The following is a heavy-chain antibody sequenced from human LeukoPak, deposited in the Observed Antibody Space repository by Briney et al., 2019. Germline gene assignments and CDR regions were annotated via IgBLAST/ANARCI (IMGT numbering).Heavy chain of an antibody. D-gene: IGHD5-12*01. CDR2: LRYDGSNK. CDR3: ARVRRGSVY. Sequence: GGSLRLSCAASGFTFSSYGMHWVRQAPGKGLDWVAFLRYDGSNKYYADSVKGRFTISRDNAKNSLYLQMNSLRAEDTAVYYCARVRRGSVYWGQGTLVTVSS. CDR1: GFTFSSYG. V-gene: IGHV3-30*02. J-gene: IGHJ4*02.